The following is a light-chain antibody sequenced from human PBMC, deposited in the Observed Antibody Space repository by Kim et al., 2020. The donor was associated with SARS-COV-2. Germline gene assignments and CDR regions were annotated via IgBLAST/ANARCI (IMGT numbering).Light chain of an antibody. J-gene: IGLJ2*01. V-gene: IGLV3-1*01. CDR1: KLGDKN. CDR3: QAWDSSKVV. Sequence: SVSPGQTRSITCSGDKLGDKNACWYQQKAGQSPVLGIYQDSKRPSGIPERFSGSNSGNTATLAISGTQAIDEADYYCQAWDSSKVVFGGGTQLAVL. CDR2: QDS.